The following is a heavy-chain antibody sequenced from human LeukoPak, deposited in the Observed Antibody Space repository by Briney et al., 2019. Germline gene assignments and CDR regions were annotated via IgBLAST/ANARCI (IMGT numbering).Heavy chain of an antibody. CDR1: GFTFSSYE. CDR3: ARDQTPFV. J-gene: IGHJ4*02. Sequence: PGGSLRLSCAASGFTFSSYEMNWVRQAPGKGLEWVANIKQDGGEQYYVDSVKGRFTISRDNAKNSLYLQMNSLRAEDTAVYYCARDQTPFVWGQGTLVTVSS. V-gene: IGHV3-7*01. CDR2: IKQDGGEQ.